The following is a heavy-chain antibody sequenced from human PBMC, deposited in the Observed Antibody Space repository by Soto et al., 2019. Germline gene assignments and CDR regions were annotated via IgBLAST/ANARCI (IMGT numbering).Heavy chain of an antibody. J-gene: IGHJ4*02. CDR1: GGSISSSSYY. D-gene: IGHD6-19*01. Sequence: QLQLQESGPGLVKPPETLSLTCTVSGGSISSSSYYWGWIRQPPGKGLEWIGSIYYSGSTYYNPSLKSRVTISVDTSKNQFSLKLSSVTAADTAVYYCARSHSSGWYLPDDYWGQGTLVTVSS. V-gene: IGHV4-39*01. CDR2: IYYSGST. CDR3: ARSHSSGWYLPDDY.